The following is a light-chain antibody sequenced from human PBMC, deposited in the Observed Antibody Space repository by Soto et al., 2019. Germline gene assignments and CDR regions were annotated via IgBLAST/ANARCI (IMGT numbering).Light chain of an antibody. CDR1: QNIERY. V-gene: IGKV1-39*01. J-gene: IGKJ2*01. Sequence: DIKMTQSPSSLSASVGDAITISCRASQNIERYLNWYQHKQGKAPQIMMFAAANLESGVPSRFSGSWSGTDFTLTISSLQPEDVSTYYCQQTYSTIHSFGQGTKVDIK. CDR3: QQTYSTIHS. CDR2: AAA.